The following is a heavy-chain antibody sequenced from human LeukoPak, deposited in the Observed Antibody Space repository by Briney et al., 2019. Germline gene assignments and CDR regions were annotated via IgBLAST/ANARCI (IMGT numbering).Heavy chain of an antibody. J-gene: IGHJ6*02. CDR3: ARAAGSSWSYYYYYYGMDV. D-gene: IGHD6-13*01. CDR2: IIPIFGTA. Sequence: SSVKVSCKASGGTFSSYAISWVRQAPGQGLEWMGGIIPIFGTANYAQKFQGRVTITADESTSTAYMELSSLRSEDTAVYYCARAAGSSWSYYYYYYGMDVWGQGTTVTVSS. CDR1: GGTFSSYA. V-gene: IGHV1-69*13.